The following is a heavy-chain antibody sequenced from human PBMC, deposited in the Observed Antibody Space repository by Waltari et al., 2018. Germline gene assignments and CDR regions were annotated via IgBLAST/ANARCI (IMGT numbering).Heavy chain of an antibody. J-gene: IGHJ6*02. CDR1: GGSFSGYY. CDR2: INQSGST. CDR3: ARHLGYCSSTSCYFYYYYGMDV. V-gene: IGHV4-34*01. D-gene: IGHD2-2*01. Sequence: QVQLQQWGAGLLKPSETLSLTCAVYGGSFSGYYWSWIRQPPGKGLEWIGEINQSGSTNYNPSLKSRVTISVDTSKNQFSLKLSSVTAADTAVYYCARHLGYCSSTSCYFYYYYGMDVWGQGTTVTVSS.